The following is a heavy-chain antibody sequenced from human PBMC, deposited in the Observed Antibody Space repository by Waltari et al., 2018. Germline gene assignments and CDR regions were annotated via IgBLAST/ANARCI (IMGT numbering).Heavy chain of an antibody. Sequence: QVQLQESGPGLVKPSETLSLTCAVSGYSISSGYYWGWIRQPPGKGLEWIGSIYHSGSTYYNPSLKSRVAISVDTSKNQFSLKLSSVTAADTAVYYCARPVPIAYCGGDCYIGAFDIWGQGTMVTVSS. J-gene: IGHJ3*02. CDR2: IYHSGST. CDR1: GYSISSGYY. D-gene: IGHD2-21*01. CDR3: ARPVPIAYCGGDCYIGAFDI. V-gene: IGHV4-38-2*01.